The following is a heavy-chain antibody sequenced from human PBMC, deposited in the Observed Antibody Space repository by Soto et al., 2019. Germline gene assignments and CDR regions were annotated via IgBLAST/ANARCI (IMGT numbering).Heavy chain of an antibody. CDR2: VGQDGSEK. CDR3: VTDSMANFHY. V-gene: IGHV3-7*01. CDR1: GFSISNYW. J-gene: IGHJ4*02. D-gene: IGHD5-12*01. Sequence: EVQLVESGGGLVQPGGSLRLSCAASGFSISNYWMRWVRQAPGKGLEWVASVGQDGSEKYYVDSVKGRFTISRDNAKNSLYLQMTSLRAEDTAVYYCVTDSMANFHYWGQGALVTVSS.